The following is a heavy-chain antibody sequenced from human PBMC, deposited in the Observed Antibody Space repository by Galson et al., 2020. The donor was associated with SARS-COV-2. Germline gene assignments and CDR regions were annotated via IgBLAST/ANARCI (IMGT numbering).Heavy chain of an antibody. V-gene: IGHV3-30*04. Sequence: GGSLRLYCAASGFTFSSYAMHWVRQAPGKGLEWVAVISYDGSNKYYADSVKGRFTISRDNSKNTLYLQMNSLRAEDTAVYYCARDLGGYFDLWGRGTLVTVSS. CDR1: GFTFSSYA. CDR3: ARDLGGYFDL. CDR2: ISYDGSNK. J-gene: IGHJ2*01.